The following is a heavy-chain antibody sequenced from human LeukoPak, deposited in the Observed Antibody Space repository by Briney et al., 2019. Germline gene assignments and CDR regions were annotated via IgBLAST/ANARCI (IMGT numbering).Heavy chain of an antibody. J-gene: IGHJ4*02. V-gene: IGHV3-23*01. CDR1: ELTVRIFA. D-gene: IGHD5-24*01. CDR2: ISGSGGST. CDR3: AKGRDGYNPFDY. Sequence: GGSLRLSCAASELTVRIFAMSWVRQAPGKGLEWVSAISGSGGSTYYADSVKGRFTISRDNSKNTLYLQMNSLRAEDTAVYYCAKGRDGYNPFDYWGQGTLVTVSS.